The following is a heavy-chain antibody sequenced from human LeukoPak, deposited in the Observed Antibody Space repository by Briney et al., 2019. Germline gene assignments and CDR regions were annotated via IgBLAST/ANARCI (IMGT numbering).Heavy chain of an antibody. CDR1: GASISSYY. CDR2: IYYSGST. J-gene: IGHJ6*03. Sequence: SETLSLTCTVSGASISSYYWSWIRQPPGKGLEWIGYIYYSGSTNYNPSLKSRVTISVDTSKNQFSLKLSSMTAADTAVYYCARMLYYDILTGYGYYMDVWGKGTTVTVSS. V-gene: IGHV4-59*01. D-gene: IGHD3-9*01. CDR3: ARMLYYDILTGYGYYMDV.